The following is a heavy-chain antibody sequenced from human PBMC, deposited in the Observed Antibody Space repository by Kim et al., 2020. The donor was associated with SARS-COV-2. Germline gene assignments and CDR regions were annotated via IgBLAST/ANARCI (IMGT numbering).Heavy chain of an antibody. V-gene: IGHV3-74*01. CDR2: SKT. J-gene: IGHJ2*01. Sequence: SKTNSADSQKGLFTISTDNAKNTLYLQMNSLRAEDTAVYFCARGPSYFDLWGRGTLVTVSS. CDR3: ARGPSYFDL.